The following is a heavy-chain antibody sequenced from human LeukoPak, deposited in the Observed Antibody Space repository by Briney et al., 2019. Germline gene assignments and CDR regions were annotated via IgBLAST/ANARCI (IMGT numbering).Heavy chain of an antibody. J-gene: IGHJ6*02. Sequence: SETLSLTCTVSGGSISSSSSYWGWIRQPPGKGLEWIGTITFTGSTYYNPSLKSRVTISVDTSKNQFSLKLSSVTAGDTAVYYCARVYVLEWELPSGMDVWGQGTTVTVS. CDR2: ITFTGST. CDR3: ARVYVLEWELPSGMDV. D-gene: IGHD1-26*01. V-gene: IGHV4-39*07. CDR1: GGSISSSSSY.